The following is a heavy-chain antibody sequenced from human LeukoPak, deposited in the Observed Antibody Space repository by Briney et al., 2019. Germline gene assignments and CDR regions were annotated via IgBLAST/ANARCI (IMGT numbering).Heavy chain of an antibody. D-gene: IGHD3-10*01. CDR1: GFTFSTYW. Sequence: GGSLRLSCVVSGFTFSTYWMYWVRQAPGKGLVWVSRINTDGSTTNYADSVKGRFTISRDNTKNTLYLQMNTLRAEDTAVYYCARAKMTPWFGDLPGLDYWGQGTLVTVSS. CDR2: INTDGSTT. V-gene: IGHV3-74*01. J-gene: IGHJ4*02. CDR3: ARAKMTPWFGDLPGLDY.